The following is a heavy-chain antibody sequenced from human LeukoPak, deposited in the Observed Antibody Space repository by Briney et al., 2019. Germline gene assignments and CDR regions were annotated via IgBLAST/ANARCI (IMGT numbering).Heavy chain of an antibody. J-gene: IGHJ6*03. CDR2: IRDDGSNK. CDR1: GFIFSNYG. V-gene: IGHV3-30*02. D-gene: IGHD2-2*02. Sequence: GGSLRLSCEAFGFIFSNYGMHWVRQGPGKGLEGVAFIRDDGSNKYYADSVKARFTIPRENSKNTLYLHMNSLRAEDTAVYYCARPRRYCSSTSCFTTLYYYYYMDLWGKGTTVTISS. CDR3: ARPRRYCSSTSCFTTLYYYYYMDL.